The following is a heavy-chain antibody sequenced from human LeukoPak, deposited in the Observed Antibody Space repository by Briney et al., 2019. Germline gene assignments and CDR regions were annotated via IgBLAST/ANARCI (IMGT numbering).Heavy chain of an antibody. J-gene: IGHJ4*02. D-gene: IGHD3-22*01. CDR2: LYYSGST. CDR1: GGSISSYY. CDR3: ARHRSGGYYDSSGYYFPYYFDY. V-gene: IGHV4-59*08. Sequence: SETLSLTCTVSGGSISSYYCSWIRQPPGKGLEWIGYLYYSGSTNYNPSLKSRVTISVDTSKNQFSLKLSSVTAADTAVYYCARHRSGGYYDSSGYYFPYYFDYWGQGTLVTVSS.